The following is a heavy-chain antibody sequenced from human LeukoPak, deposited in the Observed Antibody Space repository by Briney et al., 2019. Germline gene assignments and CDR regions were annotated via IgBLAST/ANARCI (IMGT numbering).Heavy chain of an antibody. CDR1: GFSFSNYA. V-gene: IGHV3-23*01. D-gene: IGHD1/OR15-1a*01. CDR3: AKGTLSIWPVPFDF. Sequence: GGSLRLSCAASGFSFSNYAMAWVRQDPGKGLEWVSTIRGTGSSTNYADSVEGRFTISRDNSRNTLFLQMNSLRGEDTAVYFCAKGTLSIWPVPFDFWGQGTLVTVSS. J-gene: IGHJ3*01. CDR2: IRGTGSST.